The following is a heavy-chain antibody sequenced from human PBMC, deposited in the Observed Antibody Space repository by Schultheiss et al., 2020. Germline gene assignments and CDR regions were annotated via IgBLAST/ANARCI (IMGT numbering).Heavy chain of an antibody. J-gene: IGHJ4*02. Sequence: SETLSLTCTVSGGSISSGGYYWSWIRQHPGKGLEWIGYIYYSGSTYYNPSLKSRVTISVDTSKNQFSLKLNSVTAADTAVYYCARLGIAAAADYWGQGTLVTVSS. CDR1: GGSISSGGYY. CDR3: ARLGIAAAADY. V-gene: IGHV4-31*03. D-gene: IGHD6-13*01. CDR2: IYYSGST.